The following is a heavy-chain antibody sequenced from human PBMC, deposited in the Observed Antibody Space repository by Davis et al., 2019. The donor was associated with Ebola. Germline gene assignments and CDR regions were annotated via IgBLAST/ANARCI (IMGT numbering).Heavy chain of an antibody. Sequence: PGGSLRLSCAASGFTFSSYGMHWVRQAQGKGLEWVAVISYDGSNKYYADSVKGRFTISRDNSKNTLYLQMNSLKAEDTAVYYCAKDLFGGYCSGGSCYGSGMDVWGQGTTVTVSS. V-gene: IGHV3-30*18. CDR1: GFTFSSYG. J-gene: IGHJ6*02. D-gene: IGHD2-15*01. CDR2: ISYDGSNK. CDR3: AKDLFGGYCSGGSCYGSGMDV.